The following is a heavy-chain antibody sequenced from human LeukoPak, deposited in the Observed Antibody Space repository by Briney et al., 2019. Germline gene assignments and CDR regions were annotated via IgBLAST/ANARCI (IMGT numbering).Heavy chain of an antibody. J-gene: IGHJ4*02. CDR3: ARRTSGGGLFDY. D-gene: IGHD3-10*01. Sequence: SGTLSLTCTVSGGSIRSSSYYWGWIRQPPGKGLEWIGSIYYSDNTYYNPSPKSRVTISVDTSKNQFSLRLSSVTAADTAVYYCARRTSGGGLFDYWGQGTLVTVSS. CDR2: IYYSDNT. CDR1: GGSIRSSSYY. V-gene: IGHV4-39*01.